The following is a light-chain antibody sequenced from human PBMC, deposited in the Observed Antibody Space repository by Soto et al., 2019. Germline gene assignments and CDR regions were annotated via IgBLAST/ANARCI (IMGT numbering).Light chain of an antibody. CDR3: QQYNSYPWT. V-gene: IGKV1-5*03. CDR1: QSISGL. J-gene: IGKJ1*01. Sequence: DIQLTQSPSFLSASVGDRVTITCRASQSISGLLAWYQQKPGKAPKLLIYKASGLESGVPSRFSGSGSGTEFTLTISSLQPDDFATYYCQQYNSYPWTFGQGTKVDIK. CDR2: KAS.